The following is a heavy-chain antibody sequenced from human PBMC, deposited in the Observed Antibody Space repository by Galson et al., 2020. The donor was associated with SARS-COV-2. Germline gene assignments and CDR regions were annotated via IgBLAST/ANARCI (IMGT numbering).Heavy chain of an antibody. Sequence: QLGESLKISCAASGFTFSSYGMHWVRQAPGKGLEWVAVIWYDGSNKYYADSVKGRFTISRDNSKNTLYLQMNSLRAEDTAVYYCARAPRYYYDSSGYYIRPEYFQHWGQGTLVTVSS. J-gene: IGHJ1*01. CDR1: GFTFSSYG. CDR3: ARAPRYYYDSSGYYIRPEYFQH. V-gene: IGHV3-33*01. CDR2: IWYDGSNK. D-gene: IGHD3-22*01.